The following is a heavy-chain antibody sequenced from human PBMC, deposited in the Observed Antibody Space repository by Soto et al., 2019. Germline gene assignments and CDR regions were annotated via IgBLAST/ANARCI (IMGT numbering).Heavy chain of an antibody. D-gene: IGHD3-10*01. CDR1: GGSISSYY. Sequence: PSETLSLTCTVSGGSISSYYWSWIRQPPGKGLEWIGYIYYSGSTNYNPSLKSRVTISVDTSKNQFSLKLSSVTAADTAVYYCARDYGSGSYYMGGFDYWGQGTLVTVSS. V-gene: IGHV4-59*01. CDR2: IYYSGST. CDR3: ARDYGSGSYYMGGFDY. J-gene: IGHJ4*02.